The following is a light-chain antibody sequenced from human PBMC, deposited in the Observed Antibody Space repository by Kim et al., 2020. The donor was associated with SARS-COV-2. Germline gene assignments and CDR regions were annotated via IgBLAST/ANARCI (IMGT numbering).Light chain of an antibody. CDR1: NIGGKS. J-gene: IGLJ3*02. Sequence: SYELTQPPSVSVAPGKTARITCGGNNIGGKSVHWYLQKPGQSPVLVIYYDSDRPSGIPERFSGSNSGNTATLTISRVEAGDEADYYCQAWDSSGERELFG. V-gene: IGLV3-21*04. CDR2: YDS. CDR3: QAWDSSGEREL.